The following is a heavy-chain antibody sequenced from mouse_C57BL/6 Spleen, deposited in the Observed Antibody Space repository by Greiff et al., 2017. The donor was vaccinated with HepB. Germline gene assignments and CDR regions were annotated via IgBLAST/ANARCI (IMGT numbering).Heavy chain of an antibody. CDR2: ISGGGGNT. V-gene: IGHV5-9*01. CDR1: GFTFSSYT. Sequence: EVKLVESGGGLVKPGGSLKLSCAASGFTFSSYTMSWVRQTPEKRLEWVATISGGGGNTYYPDSVKGRFTISRDNAKNTLYLQMSSLRSEDTALYYCASIYYGSSYFDYWGQGTTLTVSS. CDR3: ASIYYGSSYFDY. D-gene: IGHD1-1*01. J-gene: IGHJ2*01.